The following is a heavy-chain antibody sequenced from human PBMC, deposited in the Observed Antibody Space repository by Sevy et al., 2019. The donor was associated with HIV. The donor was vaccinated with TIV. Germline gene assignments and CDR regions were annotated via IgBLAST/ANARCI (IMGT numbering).Heavy chain of an antibody. D-gene: IGHD6-13*01. CDR1: GFTFSSYA. J-gene: IGHJ4*02. CDR2: ISYDGSNK. Sequence: GGFLRLSCAASGFTFSSYAMHWVRQAPGKGLERVAVISYDGSNKYYADSVKGRFTISRDNSKNTLYLQMNSLRAEDTPVYYCARENPPYSSSWYEGVSFDYWGQGTLLTVSS. CDR3: ARENPPYSSSWYEGVSFDY. V-gene: IGHV3-30*16.